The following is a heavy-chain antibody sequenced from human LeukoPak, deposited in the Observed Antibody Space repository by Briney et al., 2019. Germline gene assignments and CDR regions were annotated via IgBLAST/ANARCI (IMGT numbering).Heavy chain of an antibody. J-gene: IGHJ4*02. CDR2: IYPRGST. CDR3: ARFSPRAMGNYLDF. V-gene: IGHV4-30-2*01. CDR1: GGSISSGSYS. Sequence: SQTLSLTCAVSGGSISSGSYSWSWIRQPPGKGLEWIGYIYPRGSTYYNPSLKSRVISSLDKSANQFSLNLSSVTAADTTVYYCARFSPRAMGNYLDFWGQGTLATVSS. D-gene: IGHD7-27*01.